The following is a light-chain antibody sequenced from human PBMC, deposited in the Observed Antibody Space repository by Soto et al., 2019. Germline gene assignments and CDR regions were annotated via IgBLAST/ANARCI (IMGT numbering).Light chain of an antibody. CDR2: EVS. Sequence: QSALTQPPSASGSPGQSVTISCTGTSSDVGGYNYVSWHQQHPGKAPKLMIYEVSKRPSGVPDRFSGSKSGNTASLTVSGLQAEDEADYYCSSYAGRNNFVVFGGGTKLTVL. J-gene: IGLJ2*01. CDR1: SSDVGGYNY. CDR3: SSYAGRNNFVV. V-gene: IGLV2-8*01.